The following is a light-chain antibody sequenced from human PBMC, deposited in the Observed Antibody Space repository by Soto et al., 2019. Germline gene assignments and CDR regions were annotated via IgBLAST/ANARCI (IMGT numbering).Light chain of an antibody. CDR1: ENVRTF. V-gene: IGKV3-11*01. CDR2: GAS. CDR3: QQVNVYPST. Sequence: EVVLTQSPATLSLSPGERATLSCRASENVRTFVDWYQQKPGQAPRLLIYGASNRATGIPARFSGSGSGTDFTLTISNLEPEDFATYYCQQVNVYPSTFGGGTKVEIK. J-gene: IGKJ4*01.